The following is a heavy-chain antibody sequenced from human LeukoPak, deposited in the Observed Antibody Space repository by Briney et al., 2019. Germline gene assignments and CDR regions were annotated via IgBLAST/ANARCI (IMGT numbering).Heavy chain of an antibody. CDR3: AKGYCRGNSCYDDRGAFDY. J-gene: IGHJ4*02. CDR2: IYHSGST. V-gene: IGHV4-38-2*02. Sequence: SETLSLTCSVSGYSISSGNYWGWIRLPPGKGLQWIGSIYHSGSTYYNPSLKSRVTISVDTSKNQFSPKLSSVTAADTAVYYCAKGYCRGNSCYDDRGAFDYWGQGTLVTVSS. CDR1: GYSISSGNY. D-gene: IGHD2-2*01.